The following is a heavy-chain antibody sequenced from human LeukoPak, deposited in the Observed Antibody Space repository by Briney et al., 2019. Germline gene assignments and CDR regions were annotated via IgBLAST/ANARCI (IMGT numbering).Heavy chain of an antibody. CDR2: ISGSSVST. CDR3: AKEFRSRSYDVGY. V-gene: IGHV3-23*01. Sequence: GGSLRLSCAGSGFTFSNYAMSWVRQAPGKGLEWVSGISGSSVSTFYVDSVKGRFTISRDNSKNTLYLQMDSLRAEDTATYYCAKEFRSRSYDVGYWGQGTLVTVSS. J-gene: IGHJ4*02. CDR1: GFTFSNYA. D-gene: IGHD3-22*01.